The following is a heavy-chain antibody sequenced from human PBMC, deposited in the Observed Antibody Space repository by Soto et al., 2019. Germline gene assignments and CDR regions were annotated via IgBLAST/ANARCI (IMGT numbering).Heavy chain of an antibody. Sequence: SETLSLTCAVYGGSFSGYYWSWIRQPPGKGLEWIGEINHSGSTNYNPSLKSRATISVDTSKNQFSLKLSSVTAADTAVYYCARGLSSSAVAGLGNWFDPWGQGTLVTVSS. V-gene: IGHV4-34*01. CDR1: GGSFSGYY. J-gene: IGHJ5*02. D-gene: IGHD6-19*01. CDR2: INHSGST. CDR3: ARGLSSSAVAGLGNWFDP.